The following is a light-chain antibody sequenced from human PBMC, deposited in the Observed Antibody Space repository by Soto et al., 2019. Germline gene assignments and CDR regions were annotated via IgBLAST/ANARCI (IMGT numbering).Light chain of an antibody. Sequence: QSALTQPASVSGSPGQSITISCTGTSSDVGAYNYVSWYQQHPGKAPKLLIYEVTNRPSGVSNRFSGSKSGNTASLTISGLHAEDEADYYCNSYTTLSNRVFGTGTKLTVL. CDR2: EVT. V-gene: IGLV2-14*01. CDR3: NSYTTLSNRV. J-gene: IGLJ1*01. CDR1: SSDVGAYNY.